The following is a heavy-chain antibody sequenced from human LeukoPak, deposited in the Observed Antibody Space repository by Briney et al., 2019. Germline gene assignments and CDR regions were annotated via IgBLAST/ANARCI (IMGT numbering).Heavy chain of an antibody. CDR1: GGSFSGYY. D-gene: IGHD3-16*02. CDR2: INHSGST. V-gene: IGHV4-34*01. Sequence: DPSETLSLTCAVYGGSFSGYYWSWIRQPPGKGLEWIGEINHSGSTNYNPSLKSRVTISVDTSKNQFSLKLSSVTAADTAVYYCASFPRGYVWGSYRSYYFDYWGQGTLVAVSS. CDR3: ASFPRGYVWGSYRSYYFDY. J-gene: IGHJ4*02.